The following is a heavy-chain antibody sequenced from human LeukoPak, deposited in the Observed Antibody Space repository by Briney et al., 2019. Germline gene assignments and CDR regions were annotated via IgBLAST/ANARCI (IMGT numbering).Heavy chain of an antibody. D-gene: IGHD1-26*01. CDR3: VKKLNNYFDY. CDR2: ISSNGGST. Sequence: GGSLRLSCSASGFIFSSYAMHWVRQAPGKGLEFVSGISSNGGSTYYADSVKARFTMSRDNSKNALYLQMSSLRAEDMAVYYCVKKLNNYFDYWGQGTLVTVSS. J-gene: IGHJ4*02. V-gene: IGHV3-64D*06. CDR1: GFIFSSYA.